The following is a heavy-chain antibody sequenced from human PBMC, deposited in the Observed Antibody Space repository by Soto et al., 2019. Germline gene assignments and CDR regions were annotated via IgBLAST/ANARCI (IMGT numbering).Heavy chain of an antibody. CDR2: ISGSGGST. Sequence: GGSLRLSCAASGFTFSSYAMSWVRQAPGKGLEWVSAISGSGGSTYYADSVKGRFTISRDNSKNTLYLQMNSLRAEGTAVYYCAKVGDSSSWYYWFDPWGQGTLVTVSS. CDR3: AKVGDSSSWYYWFDP. CDR1: GFTFSSYA. V-gene: IGHV3-23*01. D-gene: IGHD6-13*01. J-gene: IGHJ5*02.